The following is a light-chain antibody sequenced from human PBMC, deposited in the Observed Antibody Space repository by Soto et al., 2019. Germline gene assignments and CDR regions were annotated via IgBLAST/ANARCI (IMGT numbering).Light chain of an antibody. J-gene: IGLJ2*01. CDR1: SSDVGGYNY. Sequence: QSALTQPASVSGSPGQSITISCTGTSSDVGGYNYVSWYQQHPGKAPKLMIYEVNNRPSGVSNRFSGSKSGNTASLTVSGLQAEDEADYYCSSYAGSHNLVFGGGTKLTVL. V-gene: IGLV2-14*01. CDR3: SSYAGSHNLV. CDR2: EVN.